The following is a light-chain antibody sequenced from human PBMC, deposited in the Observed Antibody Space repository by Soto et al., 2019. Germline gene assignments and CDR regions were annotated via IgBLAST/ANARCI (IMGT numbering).Light chain of an antibody. CDR2: GAS. CDR3: QKYHYWPIT. CDR1: QSVASS. Sequence: EIVMTQSPATLSASPGERATLSCRASQSVASSVAWYQQKPGQAPRLILYGASTRATGFPARFSGSGSGTEFTLTISSLQSEDFAVYLCQKYHYWPITFGKGTQLEIK. J-gene: IGKJ5*01. V-gene: IGKV3-15*01.